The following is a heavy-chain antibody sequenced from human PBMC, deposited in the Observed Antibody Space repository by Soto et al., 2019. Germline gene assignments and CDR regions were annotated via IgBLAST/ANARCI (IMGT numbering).Heavy chain of an antibody. D-gene: IGHD3-9*01. CDR1: GGSISSGDYY. V-gene: IGHV4-30-4*08. J-gene: IGHJ4*02. CDR2: IYYSGST. CDR3: ARASTVVDPIGY. Sequence: PSETLFLTCTVSGGSISSGDYYWSWIRQPPGNGLEWIGYIYYSGSTYYNPSLKRRVTISVDTSKNQFSLKLSSVTAADTAVYYCARASTVVDPIGYRGQGNLVTVSS.